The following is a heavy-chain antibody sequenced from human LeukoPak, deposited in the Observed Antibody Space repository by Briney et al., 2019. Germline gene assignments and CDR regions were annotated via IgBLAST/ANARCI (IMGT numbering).Heavy chain of an antibody. CDR1: GFTFSSYA. CDR3: ARTMTTVTTGRLGDFDY. CDR2: IYSGGST. Sequence: GGSLRLSCAASGFTFSSYAMSWVRQAPGKGLEWVSVIYSGGSTYYADSVKGRFTISRDNSKNTLYLQMNSLRAEDTAVYYCARTMTTVTTGRLGDFDYWGQGTLVTVSS. V-gene: IGHV3-66*01. J-gene: IGHJ4*02. D-gene: IGHD4-17*01.